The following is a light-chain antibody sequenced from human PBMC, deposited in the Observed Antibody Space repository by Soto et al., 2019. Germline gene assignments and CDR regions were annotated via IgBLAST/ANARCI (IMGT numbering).Light chain of an antibody. V-gene: IGKV3-11*01. J-gene: IGKJ5*01. CDR2: DAS. Sequence: EMMCRQSRATLAWTRGERGTRVGMASQSVSSYLAWYQQKPGQAPRLLIYDASNRATGIPARFSGSGSGTDLPPPLTSLAPQHFAVSPCQQRRNWPITIGQGTRLEIK. CDR3: QQRRNWPIT. CDR1: QSVSSY.